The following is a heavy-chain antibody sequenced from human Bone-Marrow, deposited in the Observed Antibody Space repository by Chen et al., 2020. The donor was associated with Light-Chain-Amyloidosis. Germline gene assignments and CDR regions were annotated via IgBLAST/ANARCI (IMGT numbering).Heavy chain of an antibody. CDR1: GFSVSTYG. V-gene: IGHV3-23*04. D-gene: IGHD3-9*01. J-gene: IGHJ3*02. Sequence: VQLVESGGGVDHPGGSLKLSCAASGFSVSTYGMHWVRQAPGKGQEWVSTISGSGGSRYYGDSGKGRLTISRDNSKNALFLQMNSLRAEDTAGYYCAKDISYDDILPGYPADAFDIWGQGTMVTVSS. CDR3: AKDISYDDILPGYPADAFDI. CDR2: ISGSGGSR.